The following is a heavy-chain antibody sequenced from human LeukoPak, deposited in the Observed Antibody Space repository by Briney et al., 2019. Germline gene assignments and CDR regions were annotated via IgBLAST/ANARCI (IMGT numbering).Heavy chain of an antibody. CDR2: ISSNGGST. V-gene: IGHV3-64*01. CDR1: GFTFSSYA. J-gene: IGHJ4*02. Sequence: GGSLRLSCAASGFTFSSYAMHWVRQAPGKGLEYVSDISSNGGSTYYANSVKGRFTISRDNSKNTLYLQMGSLRAEDMAVYYCARGGMATIKVSDYWGQGTLVTVSS. D-gene: IGHD5-24*01. CDR3: ARGGMATIKVSDY.